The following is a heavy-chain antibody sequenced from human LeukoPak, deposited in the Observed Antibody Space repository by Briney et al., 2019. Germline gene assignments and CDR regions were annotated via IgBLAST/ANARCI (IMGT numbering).Heavy chain of an antibody. CDR2: IYHSGST. CDR3: ARDTVTTRFDY. J-gene: IGHJ4*02. V-gene: IGHV4-59*12. D-gene: IGHD4-11*01. Sequence: SETLSLTCTVSGGSISSYYWSWIRQPPGKGLEWIGYIYHSGSTYYNPSLKSRVTISVDRSKNQFSLKLSSVTAADTAVYYCARDTVTTRFDYWGQGTLVTVSS. CDR1: GGSISSYY.